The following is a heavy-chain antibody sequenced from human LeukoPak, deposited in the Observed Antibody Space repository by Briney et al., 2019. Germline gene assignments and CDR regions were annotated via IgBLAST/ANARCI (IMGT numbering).Heavy chain of an antibody. D-gene: IGHD2-21*02. J-gene: IGHJ4*02. CDR3: ARSCSGGDCHQTYYFDY. Sequence: ASVKVSFKASGYTFTGYYMHWVRQAPGQGLEWMGWINPNSGGTNYAQKFQGRVTMTRDTSISTAYMELSTLRSDDTAVYYCARSCSGGDCHQTYYFDYWGQGTLVTVSS. V-gene: IGHV1-2*02. CDR2: INPNSGGT. CDR1: GYTFTGYY.